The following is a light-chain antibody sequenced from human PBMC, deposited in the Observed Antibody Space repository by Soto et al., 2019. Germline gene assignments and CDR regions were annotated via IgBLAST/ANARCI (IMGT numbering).Light chain of an antibody. CDR2: RAS. J-gene: IGKJ2*01. CDR1: QSVSSW. Sequence: DIPMTQSPSTLSASVGDRVTITCRASQSVSSWLAWYQHKPGKAPKLLIYRASSLESGVSSRFSGSGSETEFTLTISSLQPDDFATYYCAQYNSHAIFGQGTKLEIK. V-gene: IGKV1-5*03. CDR3: AQYNSHAI.